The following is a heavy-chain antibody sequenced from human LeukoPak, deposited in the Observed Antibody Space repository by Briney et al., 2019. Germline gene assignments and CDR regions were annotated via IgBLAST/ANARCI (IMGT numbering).Heavy chain of an antibody. CDR2: ISYDGSNK. CDR3: AKDEYYDFWSGLFRIDY. J-gene: IGHJ4*02. CDR1: GFTFTNAW. D-gene: IGHD3-3*01. V-gene: IGHV3-30*18. Sequence: GGSLRLSCAVSGFTFTNAWMSWVRQAPGKGLEWVAVISYDGSNKYYADSVKGRFTISRDNSKNTLYLQMNSLRAEDTAVYYCAKDEYYDFWSGLFRIDYWGQGTLVTVSS.